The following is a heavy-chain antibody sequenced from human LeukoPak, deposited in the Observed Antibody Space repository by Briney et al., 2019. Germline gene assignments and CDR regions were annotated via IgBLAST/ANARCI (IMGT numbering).Heavy chain of an antibody. D-gene: IGHD6-13*01. CDR3: ARSGGSTWYASMDY. Sequence: GTSVKVSCKASGVTLSSKVISWVRQAPGQGLEWMGRIIPILGTAEYAQKFQGRVTITADKSRNTAYMGLRSLRSEDTAVYYCARSGGSTWYASMDYWGQGTLITVSS. V-gene: IGHV1-69*04. CDR1: GVTLSSKV. J-gene: IGHJ4*02. CDR2: IIPILGTA.